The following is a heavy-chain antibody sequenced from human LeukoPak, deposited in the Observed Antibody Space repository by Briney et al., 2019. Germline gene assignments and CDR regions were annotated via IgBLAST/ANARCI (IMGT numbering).Heavy chain of an antibody. CDR3: ARAVTWIDP. V-gene: IGHV3-30*19. CDR1: GLIFSTYG. J-gene: IGHJ5*02. CDR2: IQNDGNDK. Sequence: GGSLRLSCAASGLIFSTYGMHWVRPAPGKGLEWVAFIQNDGNDKYYADSVKGRFTVSRDNSKNTLDLQMNGLRAEDTAVYYCARAVTWIDPWGQGTLVTVSS.